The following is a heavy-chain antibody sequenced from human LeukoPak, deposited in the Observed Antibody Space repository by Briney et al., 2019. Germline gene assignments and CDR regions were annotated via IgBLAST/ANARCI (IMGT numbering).Heavy chain of an antibody. V-gene: IGHV3-9*03. CDR1: GFKLDDYA. J-gene: IGHJ5*01. Sequence: GGSLRLSCSASGFKLDDYAMRWGRQVPGEGLEWGSGISWDNISVGYADTVKGRFTISRDNAKNSLYLQMDSLKTDDVAFYYCTKAFSAAWYGESWFDSWGQGTLVTVSS. D-gene: IGHD4-17*01. CDR2: ISWDNISV. CDR3: TKAFSAAWYGESWFDS.